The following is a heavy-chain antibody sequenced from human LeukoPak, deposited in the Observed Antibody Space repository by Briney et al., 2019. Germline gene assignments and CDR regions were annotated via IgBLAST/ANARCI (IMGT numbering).Heavy chain of an antibody. V-gene: IGHV1-8*01. CDR2: MNPNSGNT. CDR1: GYTFTSYD. D-gene: IGHD6-13*01. CDR3: ARGLRAAAGKYYFDY. J-gene: IGHJ4*02. Sequence: ASVKVSCKASGYTFTSYDINWVRQAPGQGLEWMGWMNPNSGNTGYAQKFQGRVTMTRNTSISTAYMELSSLRSEDTAVYYCARGLRAAAGKYYFDYWGQGTLVTVSS.